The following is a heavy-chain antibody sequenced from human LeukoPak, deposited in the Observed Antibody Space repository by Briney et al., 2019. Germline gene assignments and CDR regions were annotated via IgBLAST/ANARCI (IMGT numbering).Heavy chain of an antibody. CDR1: GYTFTSYD. V-gene: IGHV1-8*01. CDR3: ARGHYDFWSGQYYFDY. CDR2: MNPNSGNT. J-gene: IGHJ4*02. Sequence: ASVKVSCKASGYTFTSYDINWVRQATGQGLEWMGWMNPNSGNTGYAQKFQGRVTMTRNTSISTAYMELSSLRSEDTAVYYCARGHYDFWSGQYYFDYWGGEPWSPSPQ. D-gene: IGHD3-3*01.